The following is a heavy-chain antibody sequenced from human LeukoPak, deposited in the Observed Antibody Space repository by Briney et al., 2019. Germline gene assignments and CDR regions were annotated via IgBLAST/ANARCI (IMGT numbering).Heavy chain of an antibody. V-gene: IGHV4-30-2*01. D-gene: IGHD4-11*01. J-gene: IGHJ4*02. CDR2: IYHSGST. Sequence: SQTLSLTCTVSGGSISSGGYYWSWIRQPPGKGLEWIGYIYHSGSTYYNPSLKSRVTISVDTSKNQFSLKLSSVTAADTAVYYCARVTTGHFDYWGQGTLVTVSS. CDR3: ARVTTGHFDY. CDR1: GGSISSGGYY.